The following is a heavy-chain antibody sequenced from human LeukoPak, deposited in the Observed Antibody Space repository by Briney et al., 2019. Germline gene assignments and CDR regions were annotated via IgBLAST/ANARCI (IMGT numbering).Heavy chain of an antibody. D-gene: IGHD1-1*01. CDR3: ATSGHPYNENDEGWFDP. J-gene: IGHJ5*02. V-gene: IGHV3-53*01. Sequence: GGSLRLSCAASGFAVSAKYMTWVRQAPGKGLEWVSVIYSDGDTYYADFVKGRFTISRDNSKNTLYLQMNSLRAEDTAVYYCATSGHPYNENDEGWFDPWGGGTLVTVAS. CDR1: GFAVSAKY. CDR2: IYSDGDT.